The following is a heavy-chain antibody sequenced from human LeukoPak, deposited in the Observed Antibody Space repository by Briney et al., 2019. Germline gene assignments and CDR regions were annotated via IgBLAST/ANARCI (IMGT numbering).Heavy chain of an antibody. Sequence: GGSLRLSCAASGFTFDDHAMHWGRQAPGKGLEWVSGISWNSGSIGYADSVKGRFTISRDNAKNSLYLQMNSLRAEDTALYYCVKDIKAAAGEAYYDMDVWGKGTTVTVSS. V-gene: IGHV3-9*01. CDR3: VKDIKAAAGEAYYDMDV. CDR2: ISWNSGSI. CDR1: GFTFDDHA. J-gene: IGHJ6*03. D-gene: IGHD6-13*01.